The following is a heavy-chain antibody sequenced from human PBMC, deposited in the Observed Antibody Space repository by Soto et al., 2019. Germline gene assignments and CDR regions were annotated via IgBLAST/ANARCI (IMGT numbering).Heavy chain of an antibody. V-gene: IGHV1-8*01. Sequence: QVQLVQSGAEVKKPGASVKVSCKASGYTFTSYDINWVRQATGQGLEWMGWMNPNNNNTGYAQKFQGRVTMTRNTSISTADMELSSMGSEDTAVYYCARGPHPYFNDYWGHGTLVTVSS. J-gene: IGHJ4*01. D-gene: IGHD2-8*01. CDR1: GYTFTSYD. CDR3: ARGPHPYFNDY. CDR2: MNPNNNNT.